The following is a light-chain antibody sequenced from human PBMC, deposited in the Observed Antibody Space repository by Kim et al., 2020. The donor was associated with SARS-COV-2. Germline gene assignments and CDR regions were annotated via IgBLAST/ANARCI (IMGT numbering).Light chain of an antibody. CDR3: QQFYTYPIT. V-gene: IGKV1-5*03. CDR2: MAS. Sequence: FVGYSFTIPCRASLRIYSVLAWYQQKPVNVPKILIYMASTLESVVPSRFSGMESGTEFTLTISSLQPDDFATYYCQQFYTYPITFGQGTRLEIK. J-gene: IGKJ5*01. CDR1: LRIYSV.